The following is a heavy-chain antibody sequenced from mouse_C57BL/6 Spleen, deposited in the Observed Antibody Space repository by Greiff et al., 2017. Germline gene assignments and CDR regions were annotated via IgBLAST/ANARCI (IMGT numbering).Heavy chain of an antibody. J-gene: IGHJ4*01. D-gene: IGHD2-4*01. CDR1: GYAFTNYL. CDR3: ARKDYYDSDGGMDY. Sequence: VQLQQSGAELVRPGTSVKVSCKASGYAFTNYLIEWVKQRPGQGLEWIGVINPGIGGTNYNAKFKGKATLTADKSSSTAYLQLSSLTSEDSAVYFGARKDYYDSDGGMDYWGQGTSVTVSA. CDR2: INPGIGGT. V-gene: IGHV1-54*01.